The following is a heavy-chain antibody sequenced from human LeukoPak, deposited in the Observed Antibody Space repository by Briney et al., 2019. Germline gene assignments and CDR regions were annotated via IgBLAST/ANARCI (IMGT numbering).Heavy chain of an antibody. CDR2: INSDGSST. D-gene: IGHD5-24*01. CDR3: ARGDGYKDAFDI. Sequence: GGSLRLSCAASGFTFSTYWMHWVRQVPGKGLVWVSRINSDGSSTNYADSVKGRFTISRDNAKNTLYLQMNSLRAEDTAVYYCARGDGYKDAFDIWGQGTMVTVSS. V-gene: IGHV3-74*01. CDR1: GFTFSTYW. J-gene: IGHJ3*02.